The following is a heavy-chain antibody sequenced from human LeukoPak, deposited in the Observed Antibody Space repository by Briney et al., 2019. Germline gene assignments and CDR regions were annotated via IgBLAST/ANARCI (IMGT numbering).Heavy chain of an antibody. J-gene: IGHJ5*02. CDR3: ARAGIAAAVWFDP. CDR1: GFTFSSYS. CDR2: IKQDGSEK. Sequence: GGSLRLSCAASGFTFSSYSMNWVRQAPGKGLEWVANIKQDGSEKYYVDSVKGRFTISRDNAKNSLYLQMNSLRAEDTAVYYCARAGIAAAVWFDPWGQGTLVTVSS. D-gene: IGHD6-13*01. V-gene: IGHV3-7*01.